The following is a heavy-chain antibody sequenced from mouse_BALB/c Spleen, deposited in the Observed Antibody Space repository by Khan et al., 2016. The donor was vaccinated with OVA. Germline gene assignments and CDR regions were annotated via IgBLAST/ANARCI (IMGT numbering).Heavy chain of an antibody. D-gene: IGHD1-1*01. Sequence: VQLQESGPELVKPGALVKISCKASGYTFTAYDINWVKQRPGQGLEWIGWIYPGDGSTEYNENFKGKATLTADTSSNTAYMQLSSLTSEKSAVYFCAREGLRGVGMDYWGQGTSGSVSS. CDR3: AREGLRGVGMDY. J-gene: IGHJ4*01. CDR1: GYTFTAYD. V-gene: IGHV1S56*01. CDR2: IYPGDGST.